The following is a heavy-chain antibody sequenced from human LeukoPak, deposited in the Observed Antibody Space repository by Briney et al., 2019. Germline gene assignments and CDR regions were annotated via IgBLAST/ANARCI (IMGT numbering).Heavy chain of an antibody. CDR3: VRHTTYGGNSGFEY. V-gene: IGHV4-59*08. D-gene: IGHD4-17*01. J-gene: IGHJ4*02. CDR2: IYYTGTT. Sequence: PSETLSLTCTVSGGSISGFYWSWIRQPPGKGLEWIGFIYYTGTTNYNPSLKSRVTISTDTTKNQFSLKLSSVTAADTAIYFCVRHTTYGGNSGFEYWGQGTLVTVSS. CDR1: GGSISGFY.